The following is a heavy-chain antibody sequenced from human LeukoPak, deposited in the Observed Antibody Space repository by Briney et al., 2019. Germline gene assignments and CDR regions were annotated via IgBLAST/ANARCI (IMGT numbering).Heavy chain of an antibody. CDR1: GLTVSGNY. CDR3: AKSLMVSTKRYSSSWYSFDY. V-gene: IGHV3-66*01. J-gene: IGHJ4*02. Sequence: GGSLRLSCAASGLTVSGNYMSWVRQSPERRLEWVAILYSGGGTVYADSVKGRFTISRDDSKNTLYLQMNSLRAEDTAVYYCAKSLMVSTKRYSSSWYSFDYWGQGTLVTVSS. CDR2: LYSGGGT. D-gene: IGHD6-13*01.